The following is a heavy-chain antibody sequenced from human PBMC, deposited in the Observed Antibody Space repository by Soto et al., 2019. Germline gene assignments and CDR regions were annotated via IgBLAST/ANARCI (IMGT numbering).Heavy chain of an antibody. CDR2: INPSDGNR. Sequence: GASVKVSCKASGYTFTRSGISWVRQAPGQGLEWMGWINPSDGNRNFAQKFEDRVTMTTATSTNTVFLELRSLKSDDTAIYYCARDRLRGYDSSGFYSWGQGTMVTVS. CDR1: GYTFTRSG. D-gene: IGHD3-22*01. J-gene: IGHJ4*02. V-gene: IGHV1-18*01. CDR3: ARDRLRGYDSSGFYS.